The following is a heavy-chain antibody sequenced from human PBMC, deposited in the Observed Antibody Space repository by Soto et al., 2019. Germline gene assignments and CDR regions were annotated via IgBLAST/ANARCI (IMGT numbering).Heavy chain of an antibody. CDR3: ARDGYNRGGFDY. D-gene: IGHD3-10*01. V-gene: IGHV3-30-3*01. Sequence: QVQLVESGGGVVPPGGSLRVSCVASGFTFSSYNMHWVRQAPGEGLEWVAVISFDGATTFYADSVKGRFTISRDISRDTLYLQMSRLRDEDTAMYFCARDGYNRGGFDYWRQGTQVTVSS. CDR1: GFTFSSYN. CDR2: ISFDGATT. J-gene: IGHJ4*02.